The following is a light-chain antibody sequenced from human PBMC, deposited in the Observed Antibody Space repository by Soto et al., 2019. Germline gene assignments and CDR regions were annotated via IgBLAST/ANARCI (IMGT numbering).Light chain of an antibody. V-gene: IGKV3-20*01. CDR1: QSVSSSF. CDR2: GAS. J-gene: IGKJ1*01. Sequence: EIVLTQSPGTLSLSPGERATLSCRASQSVSSSFLAWYQQKPGQAPRLLIYGASSRATGIPDRFSGSGSGTDFTLTISRLEPEEFAVSYCQQYGSSPRTFGQGTKVEIK. CDR3: QQYGSSPRT.